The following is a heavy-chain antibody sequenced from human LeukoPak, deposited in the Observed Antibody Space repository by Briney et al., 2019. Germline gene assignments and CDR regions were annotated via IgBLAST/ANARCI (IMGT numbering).Heavy chain of an antibody. D-gene: IGHD3-10*01. CDR1: GFTFSSYW. V-gene: IGHV3-74*01. CDR2: INSDGSST. Sequence: GGSLRLSCAASGFTFSSYWMHWVRQAPGKGLVWVSRINSDGSSTNYADSVKGRFTISRDNAKNTLYLQMNSLRAEDTAVYYCARWHYGSGSYYIGFDYWGQGTLVTVSS. J-gene: IGHJ4*02. CDR3: ARWHYGSGSYYIGFDY.